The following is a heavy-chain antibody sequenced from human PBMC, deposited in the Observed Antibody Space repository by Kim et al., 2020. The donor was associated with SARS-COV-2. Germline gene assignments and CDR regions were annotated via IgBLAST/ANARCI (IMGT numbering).Heavy chain of an antibody. V-gene: IGHV1-18*01. CDR2: TSAYNGNT. Sequence: ASVKVSCKASGYTFTSYGISWVRQAPGQGLEWMGWTSAYNGNTNYAQKLQGRVTMTTDTSTSTAYMELRSLRSDDTAVYYCARDFPDIVVVVAATPYYYYGMDVWGHGTQVTVYS. D-gene: IGHD2-15*01. CDR1: GYTFTSYG. J-gene: IGHJ6*02. CDR3: ARDFPDIVVVVAATPYYYYGMDV.